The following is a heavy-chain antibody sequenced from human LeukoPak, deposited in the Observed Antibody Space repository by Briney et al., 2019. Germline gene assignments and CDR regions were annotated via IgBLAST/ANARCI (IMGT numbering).Heavy chain of an antibody. V-gene: IGHV4-59*01. Sequence: SETLSLTCTVSGGSISSYYWSWIRQPPGKGLEWIGYIYYSGSTNYNPSLKSRVTISVDTSKNQFSLKLSSVTAADTAVYYCARSFYLYGSSAFDIWGQGTMVTVSS. CDR2: IYYSGST. J-gene: IGHJ3*02. CDR3: ARSFYLYGSSAFDI. CDR1: GGSISSYY. D-gene: IGHD3-10*01.